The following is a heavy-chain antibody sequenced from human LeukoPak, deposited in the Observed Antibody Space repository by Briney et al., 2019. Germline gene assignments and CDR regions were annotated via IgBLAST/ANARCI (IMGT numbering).Heavy chain of an antibody. CDR2: MNPNSGNT. Sequence: GASVKVSCKASGYTFTSYDINWVRQATGQGLEWMGWMNPNSGNTSYAQKFQGRVTMTRNTSISTAYMELSSLRSEDTAVYYCARDQYDTWSRRGNFDSWGQGTLVIVSS. J-gene: IGHJ4*02. CDR3: ARDQYDTWSRRGNFDS. CDR1: GYTFTSYD. D-gene: IGHD3-3*01. V-gene: IGHV1-8*01.